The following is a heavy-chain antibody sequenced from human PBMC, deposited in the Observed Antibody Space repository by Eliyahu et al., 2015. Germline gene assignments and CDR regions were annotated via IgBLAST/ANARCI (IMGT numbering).Heavy chain of an antibody. CDR2: IXYSGST. J-gene: IGHJ4*02. Sequence: QVQLQXSGPGLVKPSXTLSLTCTVSXGXIXSGGYYXSWIRQHPGKGLEWIGYIXYSGSTYYNPSLKSRVTISVDTXKNQFSLKLSSVTAADTAVYYCALGYCSGGSCFFDYWGQGTLVTVSS. D-gene: IGHD2-15*01. CDR1: XGXIXSGGYY. CDR3: ALGYCSGGSCFFDY. V-gene: IGHV4-31*03.